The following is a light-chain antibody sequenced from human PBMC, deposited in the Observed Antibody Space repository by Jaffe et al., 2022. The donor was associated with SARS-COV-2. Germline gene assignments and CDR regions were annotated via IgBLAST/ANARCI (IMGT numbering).Light chain of an antibody. CDR1: QSVSSKY. CDR3: HQFDNSPRT. Sequence: EIVLTQSPGTLSLSPGERATLSCRASQSVSSKYLVWYQQKAGQAPRLLIHGTSSRATGIPDRFSGSGSGTDFTLTISRLEPEDFAVYYCHQFDNSPRTFGQGTKVEIK. V-gene: IGKV3-20*01. J-gene: IGKJ1*01. CDR2: GTS.